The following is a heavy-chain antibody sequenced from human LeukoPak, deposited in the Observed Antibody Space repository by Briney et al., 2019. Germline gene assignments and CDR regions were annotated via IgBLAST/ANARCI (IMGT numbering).Heavy chain of an antibody. CDR2: ISSSGSTI. J-gene: IGHJ6*04. CDR1: GFTFYSSS. CDR3: AELGITMIGGV. Sequence: GGSLRLSCAASGFTFYSSSMNWVRQAPGKGLEWVSYISSSGSTIYYADSVKGRFTISRDNAKNSLYLQMNSLRAEDTAVYYCAELGITMIGGVWGKGTTVTISS. D-gene: IGHD3-10*02. V-gene: IGHV3-48*04.